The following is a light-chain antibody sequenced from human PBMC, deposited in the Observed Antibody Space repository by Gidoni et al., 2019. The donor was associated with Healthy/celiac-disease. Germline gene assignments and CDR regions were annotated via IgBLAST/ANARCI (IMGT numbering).Light chain of an antibody. CDR1: QRVSSY. CDR3: QQRSNWPRP. Sequence: EIALTQAPATLSLSPGERATLSCRARQRVSSYLAWYQQKPGQAPRLLIYDASNRATGIPARFSGSGSGTDFTLTISSLEPEDFAVYYCQQRSNWPRPFGQGTKVEIK. J-gene: IGKJ1*01. V-gene: IGKV3-11*01. CDR2: DAS.